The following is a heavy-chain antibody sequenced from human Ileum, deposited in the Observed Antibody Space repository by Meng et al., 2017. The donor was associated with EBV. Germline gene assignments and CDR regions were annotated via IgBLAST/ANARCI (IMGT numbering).Heavy chain of an antibody. D-gene: IGHD6-6*01. Sequence: QITLQESGPSLGKPTQHLTLTCVISGFSLSSSGVGVGWLRLPPGKALEWLALIYWNDDKRYSPSLKSRLTVTRDTSKNQVVLTLTYVDPVDTATYYCARRPGSPSSRFDYWGQGTLVTVSS. CDR3: ARRPGSPSSRFDY. V-gene: IGHV2-5*01. CDR2: IYWNDDK. J-gene: IGHJ4*02. CDR1: GFSLSSSGVG.